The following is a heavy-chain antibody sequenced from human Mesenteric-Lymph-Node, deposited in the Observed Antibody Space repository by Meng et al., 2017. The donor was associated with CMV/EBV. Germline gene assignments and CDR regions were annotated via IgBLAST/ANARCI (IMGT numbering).Heavy chain of an antibody. CDR2: IIPVLGTP. CDR1: GVTLHSYA. D-gene: IGHD5-24*01. V-gene: IGHV1-69*04. Sequence: CTASGVTLHSYAITWVRQAPGQGLEWMGRIIPVLGTPTYAQKFQGRVILTADKSTNTAYMELTTLKSEDTAVYYCARVPTIYAMDVWGQGTTVTVSS. CDR3: ARVPTIYAMDV. J-gene: IGHJ6*02.